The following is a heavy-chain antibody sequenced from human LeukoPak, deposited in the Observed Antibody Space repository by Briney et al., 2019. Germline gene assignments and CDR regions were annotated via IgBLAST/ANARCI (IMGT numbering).Heavy chain of an antibody. Sequence: GESLKISCKTSGYNFTNYWIGWVRQMPGKGLEWMGIIYPGDSDTRYSPSFEGQVTISADKSISTAYLQWSSLKASDTAMYYCARQTRDGSGSRGYSFDFWGQGTLVTVSS. D-gene: IGHD3-10*01. CDR3: ARQTRDGSGSRGYSFDF. CDR2: IYPGDSDT. CDR1: GYNFTNYW. J-gene: IGHJ4*02. V-gene: IGHV5-51*01.